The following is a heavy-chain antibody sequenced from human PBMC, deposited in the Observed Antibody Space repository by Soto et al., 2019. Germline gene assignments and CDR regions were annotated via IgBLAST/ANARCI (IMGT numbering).Heavy chain of an antibody. CDR3: ARPKGVAPAVWYFDL. CDR2: VYHSEKT. CDR1: GDYVTSHY. V-gene: IGHV4-59*08. J-gene: IGHJ2*01. Sequence: QVQLQESGPGLVKPSETLSLTCTVSGDYVTSHYWCWIRQPPGKGLEWIGYVYHSEKTDSSPSLPSRVTISVDTSKNPLSLRLTSVTAADPAIYYCARPKGVAPAVWYFDLWGRGTLVTVSS. D-gene: IGHD2-8*01.